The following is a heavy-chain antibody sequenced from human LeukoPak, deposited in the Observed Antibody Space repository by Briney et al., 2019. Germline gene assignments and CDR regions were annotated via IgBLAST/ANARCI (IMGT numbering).Heavy chain of an antibody. CDR2: IYPGDSDT. V-gene: IGHV5-51*01. D-gene: IGHD2-2*01. CDR1: GYIFSSYW. Sequence: GESLKISCEGSGYIFSSYWIGWVRQMPGKGLEWMGVIYPGDSDTRYSPSFQGQVTISADKSINTAYLQWSSLKASDTAMYFCARRYCGSISCVKGAYYYYGMDVWGQGTTITVSS. CDR3: ARRYCGSISCVKGAYYYYGMDV. J-gene: IGHJ6*02.